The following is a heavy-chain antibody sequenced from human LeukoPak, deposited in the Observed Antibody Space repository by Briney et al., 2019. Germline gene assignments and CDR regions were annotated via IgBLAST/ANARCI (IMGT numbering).Heavy chain of an antibody. Sequence: ASVKVSCKTSGYIFTSYYIYWVRQAPGQGFEWIAWIDPNSGDSKYSQTFQGRVNMARDTSVSTALMELRGLRSDDTAIYFCARKGRSTLDFWGQGTLVTVSS. V-gene: IGHV1-2*02. D-gene: IGHD3/OR15-3a*01. CDR2: IDPNSGDS. CDR3: ARKGRSTLDF. CDR1: GYIFTSYY. J-gene: IGHJ4*02.